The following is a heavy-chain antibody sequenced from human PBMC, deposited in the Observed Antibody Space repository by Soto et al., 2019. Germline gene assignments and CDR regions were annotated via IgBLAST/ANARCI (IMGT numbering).Heavy chain of an antibody. D-gene: IGHD3-10*01. CDR3: ARRARSYYSGSGGEPYYYYSMDV. Sequence: SETLSLTCTVSGGSISSYYWSWIRQPPGKGLEWIGYIYYSGSTNYNPSLKSRVTISVDTSKNQFSLKLSSVTAADTAVYYCARRARSYYSGSGGEPYYYYSMDVWGNGTKVTVPS. CDR2: IYYSGST. V-gene: IGHV4-59*08. CDR1: GGSISSYY. J-gene: IGHJ6*03.